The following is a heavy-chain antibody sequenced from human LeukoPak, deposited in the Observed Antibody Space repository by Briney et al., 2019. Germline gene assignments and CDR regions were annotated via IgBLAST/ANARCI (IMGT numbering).Heavy chain of an antibody. V-gene: IGHV1-58*01. Sequence: SVKVSCKASGFTFTSSAVQWVRQARGQRLEWIGWIVVGSGNTNYAQKFQERVTITRDMSTSTAYMELSSLRSEDTAVYYCAADRPRSSSWYEHPGGQGTLVTVSS. J-gene: IGHJ5*02. CDR3: AADRPRSSSWYEHP. CDR1: GFTFTSSA. D-gene: IGHD6-13*01. CDR2: IVVGSGNT.